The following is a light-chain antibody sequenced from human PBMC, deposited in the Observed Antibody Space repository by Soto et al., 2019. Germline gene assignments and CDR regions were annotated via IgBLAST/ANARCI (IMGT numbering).Light chain of an antibody. CDR2: WAS. CDR1: QSVLYSSNNKNY. CDR3: QQYYSPPLT. Sequence: DIVMTQSPDSLAVSLGERATINCKSSQSVLYSSNNKNYLAWYQQKPGQPPKLLIYWASTRESGVPDRFSGSGSGTDFPLTISSLQAEDVAVSYCQQYYSPPLTFGGGTKVEIK. J-gene: IGKJ4*01. V-gene: IGKV4-1*01.